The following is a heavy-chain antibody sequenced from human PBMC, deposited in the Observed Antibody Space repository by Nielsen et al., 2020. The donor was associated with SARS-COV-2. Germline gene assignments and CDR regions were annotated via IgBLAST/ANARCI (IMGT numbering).Heavy chain of an antibody. V-gene: IGHV4-34*01. CDR2: INHSGST. J-gene: IGHJ6*02. D-gene: IGHD3-16*01. Sequence: SETLSLTCAVYGGPFSGYYWSWIRQPPGKGLEWIGEINHSGSTNYNPSLKSRVTISVDTSKNQFSLKLSSVTAADTAVYYCARAYGGDGYYYGMDVWGQGTTVTVSS. CDR3: ARAYGGDGYYYGMDV. CDR1: GGPFSGYY.